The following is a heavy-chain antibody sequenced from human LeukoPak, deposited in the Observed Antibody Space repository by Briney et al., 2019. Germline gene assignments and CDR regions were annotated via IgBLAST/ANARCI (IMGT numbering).Heavy chain of an antibody. Sequence: PGGSLRLSCAASGFTFSSYSMNWVRQAPGKGLEWVSSISSSSSYIYYADSVKGRFTISRDNAKNSLYLQMNSLRAEDTAVYYCASVNRIAAAGTGWGDRYYYYYYMDVWGKGTTVTISS. J-gene: IGHJ6*03. CDR2: ISSSSSYI. D-gene: IGHD6-13*01. CDR1: GFTFSSYS. V-gene: IGHV3-21*01. CDR3: ASVNRIAAAGTGWGDRYYYYYYMDV.